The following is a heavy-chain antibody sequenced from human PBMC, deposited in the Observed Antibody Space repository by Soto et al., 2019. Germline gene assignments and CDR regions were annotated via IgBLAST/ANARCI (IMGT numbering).Heavy chain of an antibody. V-gene: IGHV3-23*01. J-gene: IGHJ4*02. Sequence: EVQVLQSGGGLVPPGGSLRLSCAGSGFTFINTGMSWVRQAPGQGLEWVSAITGNGDTTYYADSVKGRFTISRDNSKSMLYLQMNSLRAADTAVYYCAKIDGYFDYWGQGTLVTVSS. D-gene: IGHD3-22*01. CDR3: AKIDGYFDY. CDR2: ITGNGDTT. CDR1: GFTFINTG.